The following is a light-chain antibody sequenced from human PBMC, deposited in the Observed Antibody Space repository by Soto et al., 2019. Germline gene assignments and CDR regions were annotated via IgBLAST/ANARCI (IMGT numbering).Light chain of an antibody. CDR2: DVS. J-gene: IGKJ1*01. Sequence: DVQMIQSPSTLSASLGDRVTITCRASQSISRWLAWHQQKPGKAPKLLIFDVSSLGSGVPSRFSGSGWGTEFTLTINNLQPDDVATYYCQQYSSYWTFGQGTKVDIK. CDR3: QQYSSYWT. CDR1: QSISRW. V-gene: IGKV1-5*01.